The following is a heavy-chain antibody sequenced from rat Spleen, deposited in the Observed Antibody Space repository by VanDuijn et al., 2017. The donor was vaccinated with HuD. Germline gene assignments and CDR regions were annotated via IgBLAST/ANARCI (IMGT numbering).Heavy chain of an antibody. V-gene: IGHV2-47*01. J-gene: IGHJ1*01. CDR1: GLSLTSNN. CDR2: IWSGGST. D-gene: IGHD1-11*01. CDR3: ARGGWYFDF. Sequence: QVQLKESGPGLVQPSQTLSLTCTVSGLSLTSNNVNWIRQPPGKGLEWMGVIWSGGSTDYNSALKSRLSISRDTSKNQVFLKMNSLQSEDTTTYYCARGGWYFDFWGPGTMVTVSS.